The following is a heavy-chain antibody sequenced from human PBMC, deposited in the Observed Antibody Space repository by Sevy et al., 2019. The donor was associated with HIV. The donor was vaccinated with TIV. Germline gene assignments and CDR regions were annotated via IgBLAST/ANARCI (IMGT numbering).Heavy chain of an antibody. D-gene: IGHD3-3*02. CDR1: GYIFTGYY. V-gene: IGHV1-2*02. CDR2: INPDSGDT. Sequence: ASVKVSCKASGYIFTGYYIHWVRQAPGQGLEWMGWINPDSGDTNSAQTFQGRVTMTRDTSIRTAYMSLSRLKSDDTAVYYGAGGGARGNFGLIIDSSYYYMDVWGKGTTVTVSS. J-gene: IGHJ6*03. CDR3: AGGGARGNFGLIIDSSYYYMDV.